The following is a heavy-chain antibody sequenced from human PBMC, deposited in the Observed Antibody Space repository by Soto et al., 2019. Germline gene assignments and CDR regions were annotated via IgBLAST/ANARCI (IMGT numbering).Heavy chain of an antibody. V-gene: IGHV3-74*01. J-gene: IGHJ6*02. CDR3: ARETPGVMVVSYGMDV. D-gene: IGHD2-15*01. CDR1: GFTFSSYW. Sequence: GGSLRLSCAASGFTFSSYWMFWVRQAPGKGLVWVSRISIDGRSTNYADSVKGRFTISRDNSKNTLYLQMNSLRIEDTAVYYCARETPGVMVVSYGMDVWGQGTTVTVSS. CDR2: ISIDGRST.